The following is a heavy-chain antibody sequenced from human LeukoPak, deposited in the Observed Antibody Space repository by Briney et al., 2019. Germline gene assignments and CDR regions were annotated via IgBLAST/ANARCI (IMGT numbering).Heavy chain of an antibody. D-gene: IGHD3-10*01. V-gene: IGHV1-2*02. CDR2: INPNSGGT. CDR1: GYTFTGYY. CDR3: AXXXXAYYYGSGSYYDY. J-gene: IGHJ4*02. Sequence: ASVKVPCKASGYTFTGYYMHWVRQAPGQGLEWMGWINPNSGGTNYAQKFQGRVTMTRDTSISTAYMELSRLRSDDTAVYYCAXXXXAYYYGSGSYYDYWGQGTLVTVSS.